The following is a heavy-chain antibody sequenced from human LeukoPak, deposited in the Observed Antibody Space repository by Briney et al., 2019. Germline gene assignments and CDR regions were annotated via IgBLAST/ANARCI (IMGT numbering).Heavy chain of an antibody. CDR3: ATEDSGRFH. CDR1: GFPFRSYT. V-gene: IGHV3-48*02. Sequence: PGGSLRLSCAASGFPFRSYTMNWVRQAPGKGLGWLSYISSSSSPIYYADSVKGRFTISRDNAKNSLYLQMNSLRDEDTAVYYCATEDSGRFHWGQGTLVTVSS. CDR2: ISSSSSPI. J-gene: IGHJ4*02. D-gene: IGHD6-19*01.